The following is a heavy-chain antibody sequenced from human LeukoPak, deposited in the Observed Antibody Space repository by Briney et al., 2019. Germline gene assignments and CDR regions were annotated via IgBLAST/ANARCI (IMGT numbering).Heavy chain of an antibody. CDR1: GFTFSSYS. CDR2: ISSSSSYI. D-gene: IGHD4-23*01. Sequence: GGSLRLSCAASGFTFSSYSMNWVRQAPGKGLEWVSSISSSSSYIYYADSVKGRFTISRDNAKNSLCLQMNSLRAEDTAVYYCARVTNYGGNSFNYWGQGTLVTVSS. V-gene: IGHV3-21*01. J-gene: IGHJ4*02. CDR3: ARVTNYGGNSFNY.